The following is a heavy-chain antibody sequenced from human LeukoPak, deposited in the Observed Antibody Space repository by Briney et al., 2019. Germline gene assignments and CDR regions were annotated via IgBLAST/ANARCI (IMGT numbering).Heavy chain of an antibody. CDR1: GFTISSSW. Sequence: PGGSLRLSCAASGFTISSSWMDWVRQAPGKGLEWVAKIKPDGSQTYYVDSVKGRFTISRDNAKNSLFLQMNSLRAEDTAVYYCARDFHYSTLDYWGQAILVTVTS. D-gene: IGHD6-13*01. V-gene: IGHV3-7*01. J-gene: IGHJ4*02. CDR3: ARDFHYSTLDY. CDR2: IKPDGSQT.